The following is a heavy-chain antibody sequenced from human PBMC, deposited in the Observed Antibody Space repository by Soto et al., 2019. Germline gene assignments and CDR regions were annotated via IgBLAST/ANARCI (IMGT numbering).Heavy chain of an antibody. Sequence: PGESQRLYFTHSVLPFCCSSINWVRQAPGKGLEWVSYISSSSSTIYYADSVKGRLTISRDNAKNSLYLQMNSLRDEDTAVYYCARDAGYSYGPFDYWGQGT. CDR3: ARDAGYSYGPFDY. J-gene: IGHJ4*02. V-gene: IGHV3-48*02. D-gene: IGHD5-18*01. CDR1: VLPFCCSS. CDR2: ISSSSSTI.